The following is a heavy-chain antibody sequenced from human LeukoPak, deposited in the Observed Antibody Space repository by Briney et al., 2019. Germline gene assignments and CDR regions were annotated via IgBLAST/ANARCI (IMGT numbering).Heavy chain of an antibody. CDR3: ARGSRLRWTRGAFDI. CDR2: ISSSGSTI. D-gene: IGHD4-23*01. CDR1: GFTFSSYE. J-gene: IGHJ3*02. Sequence: GGSLRLSCAASGFTFSSYEMNWVRQAPGKVLEWVSYISSSGSTIYYADSVKGRFTISRDNAKNSLYLQMNSLRAEDTAVYYCARGSRLRWTRGAFDIWGQGTMVTVSS. V-gene: IGHV3-48*03.